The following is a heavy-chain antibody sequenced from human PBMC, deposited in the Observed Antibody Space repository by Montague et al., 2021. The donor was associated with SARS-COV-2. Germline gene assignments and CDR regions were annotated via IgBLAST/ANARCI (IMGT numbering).Heavy chain of an antibody. D-gene: IGHD5-24*01. CDR1: GDSVSSNNAA. CDR3: LQGYYFDS. Sequence: CDISGDSVSSNNAAWNWIRQSPSRGLEWLGRTYYRSKWYNDYAVSVKSRITIDADTSKNHFSLQLKSMTPEDTAVYYCLQGYYFDSWGQGTLVTVSS. CDR2: TYYRSKWYN. J-gene: IGHJ4*02. V-gene: IGHV6-1*01.